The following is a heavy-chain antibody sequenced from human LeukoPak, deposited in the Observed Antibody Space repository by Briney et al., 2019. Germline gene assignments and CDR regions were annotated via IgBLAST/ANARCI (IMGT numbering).Heavy chain of an antibody. J-gene: IGHJ4*02. CDR3: ATVVMIAVAGPEFSYYFDY. D-gene: IGHD6-19*01. Sequence: ASVKVSCKVSGYTLTELSMHWVRQAPGKGLEWMGGFDPEDGETIYAQKFQGRVTMTEDTSTDTAYMELSSLRSEDTAVYYRATVVMIAVAGPEFSYYFDYWGQGTLVTVSS. V-gene: IGHV1-24*01. CDR2: FDPEDGET. CDR1: GYTLTELS.